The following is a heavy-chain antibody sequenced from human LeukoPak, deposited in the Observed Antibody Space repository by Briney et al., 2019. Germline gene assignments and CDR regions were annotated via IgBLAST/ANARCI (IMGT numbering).Heavy chain of an antibody. Sequence: GASVKVSCKASGGTFSSYAISWVRQAPGQGLEWMGGIIPIFGTANYAQKFQGRVTITADESTSTAYMELSSLRSEDTAVYYCARDVVDGYYDSSGYLAPWGQGTMVTVSS. D-gene: IGHD3-22*01. V-gene: IGHV1-69*13. J-gene: IGHJ3*01. CDR2: IIPIFGTA. CDR3: ARDVVDGYYDSSGYLAP. CDR1: GGTFSSYA.